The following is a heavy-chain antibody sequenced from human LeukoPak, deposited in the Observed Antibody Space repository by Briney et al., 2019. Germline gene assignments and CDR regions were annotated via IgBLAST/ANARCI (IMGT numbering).Heavy chain of an antibody. J-gene: IGHJ4*02. CDR2: VNAGNGNT. CDR3: ARERSSGWYLY. Sequence: ASVKVSCKASGYTFTSYAMHWVRQAPGQRLEWMGWVNAGNGNTKYSQKFQGRVTITRDTSASTAYMELSNLRSEDTAVYYCARERSSGWYLYWGQGTLVTVSS. V-gene: IGHV1-3*01. CDR1: GYTFTSYA. D-gene: IGHD6-19*01.